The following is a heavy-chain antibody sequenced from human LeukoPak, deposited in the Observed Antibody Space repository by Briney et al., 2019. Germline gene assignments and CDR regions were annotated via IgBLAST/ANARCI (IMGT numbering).Heavy chain of an antibody. J-gene: IGHJ4*02. CDR1: GFTFSNYA. CDR3: ARAYYGSGSYSFDY. CDR2: ISSSSSTI. V-gene: IGHV3-48*01. D-gene: IGHD3-10*01. Sequence: GGSLRLSCAASGFTFSNYAMSWVRQAPGKGLEWVSYISSSSSTIYYADSVKGRFTISRDNAKNSLYLQMNSLRAEDTAVYYCARAYYGSGSYSFDYWGQGTLVTVSS.